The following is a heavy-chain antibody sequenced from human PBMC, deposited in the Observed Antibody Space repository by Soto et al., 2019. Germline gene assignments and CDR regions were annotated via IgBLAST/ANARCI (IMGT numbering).Heavy chain of an antibody. CDR1: GGSISSGGYY. D-gene: IGHD5-18*01. V-gene: IGHV4-31*03. Sequence: QVQLQESGPGLVKPSQTLSLTCTVSGGSISSGGYYWSWIRHHPGKGLEWIGYIYYSGSTYYNPSLKSRVTISVDTSKNQFSLKLSSVTAADTAVYYCARGPDTAMAPSFFDYWGQGTLVTVSS. J-gene: IGHJ4*02. CDR2: IYYSGST. CDR3: ARGPDTAMAPSFFDY.